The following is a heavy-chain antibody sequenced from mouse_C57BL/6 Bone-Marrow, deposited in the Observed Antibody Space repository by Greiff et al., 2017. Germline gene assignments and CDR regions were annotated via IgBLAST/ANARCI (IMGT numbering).Heavy chain of an antibody. V-gene: IGHV1-7*01. CDR2: INPSSGYT. CDR1: GYTFTSYW. J-gene: IGHJ2*01. D-gene: IGHD1-1*01. Sequence: QVQLQQSGAELAKPGASVKLSCKASGYTFTSYWMHWVKQRPGQGLEWIGYINPSSGYTKYNQKFKDKATLTADKSSSTAYMQLSRLTYEDSAVYYCAKNYYGSSYYYWGQGTTLTVSS. CDR3: AKNYYGSSYYY.